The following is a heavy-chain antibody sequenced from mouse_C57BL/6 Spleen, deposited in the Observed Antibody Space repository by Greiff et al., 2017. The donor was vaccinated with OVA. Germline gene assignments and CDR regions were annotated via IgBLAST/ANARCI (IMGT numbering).Heavy chain of an antibody. V-gene: IGHV3-6*01. Sequence: EVQLVESGPGLVKPSQSLSLTCSVTGYSITSGYYWNWIRQFPGNKLEWMGYISYDGSNNYNPSLKNRISITRDTSKNQFFLKLNSVTTEDTATYYCARSNPYYFDYWGQGTTLTVSS. D-gene: IGHD2-5*01. CDR3: ARSNPYYFDY. CDR2: ISYDGSN. CDR1: GYSITSGYY. J-gene: IGHJ2*01.